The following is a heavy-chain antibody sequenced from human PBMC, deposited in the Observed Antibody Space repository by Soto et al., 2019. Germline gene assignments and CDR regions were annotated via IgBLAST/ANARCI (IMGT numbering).Heavy chain of an antibody. Sequence: GGSLRLSCAGSGFTLSGPAVHWVRQASGKGLAGVGRIRSKSNDYATSYAASVKGRFTISRDDSKNTAYLQMDRLETEDTAVYYCTVGVVVKAATDYWGQGTLVTVSS. CDR1: GFTLSGPA. CDR2: IRSKSNDYAT. CDR3: TVGVVVKAATDY. V-gene: IGHV3-73*01. J-gene: IGHJ4*02. D-gene: IGHD2-2*01.